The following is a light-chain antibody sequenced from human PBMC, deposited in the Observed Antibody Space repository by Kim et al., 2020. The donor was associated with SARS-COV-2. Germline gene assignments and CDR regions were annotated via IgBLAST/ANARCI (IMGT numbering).Light chain of an antibody. J-gene: IGKJ3*01. CDR1: QSVSSY. CDR2: GAS. Sequence: STGERATLSCRASQSVSSYLAWYQQKPGQAPRLLIYGASSRATGIPDRFSGSGSGTDFTLTISRLEPEEFAVYYCQQYGSSPRVTFGPGTKVDIK. V-gene: IGKV3-20*01. CDR3: QQYGSSPRVT.